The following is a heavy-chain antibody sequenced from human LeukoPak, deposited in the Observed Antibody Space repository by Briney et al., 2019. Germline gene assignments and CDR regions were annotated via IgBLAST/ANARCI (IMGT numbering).Heavy chain of an antibody. J-gene: IGHJ5*02. CDR2: ISAYNGNT. CDR3: ARSFYCSGGSCYGEWFDP. CDR1: GYTFTSYG. D-gene: IGHD2-15*01. V-gene: IGHV1-18*01. Sequence: ASVKVSCKASGYTFTSYGISWVRQAPGQGLEWMGWISAYNGNTNYAQKLPGRVTMTTDTSTSTAYMELRSLRSDDTAVYYCARSFYCSGGSCYGEWFDPWGQGTLVTVSS.